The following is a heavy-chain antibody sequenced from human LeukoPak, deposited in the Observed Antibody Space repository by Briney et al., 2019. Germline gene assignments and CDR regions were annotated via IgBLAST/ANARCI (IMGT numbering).Heavy chain of an antibody. CDR1: GFAFSSYS. Sequence: GGSLRLSWAASGFAFSSYSMNWVRQAPGKGLEWVSYISSSSSSIYYADSVKGRFTISRDNAKNSLYLQMNSLRAEDTAVYYCARGDSWNSYYYYYMDVWGKGTTVIVSS. CDR2: ISSSSSSI. CDR3: ARGDSWNSYYYYYMDV. J-gene: IGHJ6*03. V-gene: IGHV3-48*04. D-gene: IGHD1-7*01.